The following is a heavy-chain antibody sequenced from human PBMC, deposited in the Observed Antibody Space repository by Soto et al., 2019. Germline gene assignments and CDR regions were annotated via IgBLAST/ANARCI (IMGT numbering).Heavy chain of an antibody. J-gene: IGHJ3*02. Sequence: QVQLVQSGAEVKKPGSSVKVSCKASGGTFSSYAISWVRQAPGQGLEWMGGIIPIFGTANYAQKFQGRVTNSADESTSTAYMELSSLRSEDTAVYYCARVTDYDFWSGYQNDAFDIWGQGTMVTVSS. CDR2: IIPIFGTA. CDR1: GGTFSSYA. CDR3: ARVTDYDFWSGYQNDAFDI. V-gene: IGHV1-69*01. D-gene: IGHD3-3*01.